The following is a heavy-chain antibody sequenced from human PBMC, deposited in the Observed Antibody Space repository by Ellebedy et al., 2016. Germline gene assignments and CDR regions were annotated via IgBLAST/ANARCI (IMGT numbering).Heavy chain of an antibody. CDR2: ISNDGNDE. V-gene: IGHV3-30*03. J-gene: IGHJ6*02. D-gene: IGHD3-22*01. CDR1: GFTFSRFD. Sequence: GGSLRLXXAASGFTFSRFDIHWVRQAQGKGLEWVAAISNDGNDENYGASVKGRFSISRDNSKNRVYLQMSGLRVEDTAVYSCARVRSPDYSTNYDLDAWGQGTTVTVSS. CDR3: ARVRSPDYSTNYDLDA.